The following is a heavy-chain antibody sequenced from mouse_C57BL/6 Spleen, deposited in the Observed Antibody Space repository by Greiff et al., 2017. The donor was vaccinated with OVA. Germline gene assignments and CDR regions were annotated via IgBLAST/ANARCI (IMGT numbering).Heavy chain of an antibody. CDR1: GYSFTGYY. D-gene: IGHD2-4*01. J-gene: IGHJ2*01. Sequence: VQLQQSGPELVKPGASVKISCKASGYSFTGYYMNWVKQSPEKSLEWIGEINPSTGGTTYNQKFKAKATLTVDKSSSTAYMQLKSLTSEDSAVYYCAVYDYDGGVGDYWGQGTTLTVSS. CDR2: INPSTGGT. V-gene: IGHV1-42*01. CDR3: AVYDYDGGVGDY.